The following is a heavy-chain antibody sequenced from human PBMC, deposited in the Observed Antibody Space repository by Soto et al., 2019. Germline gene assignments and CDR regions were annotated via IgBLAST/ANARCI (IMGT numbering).Heavy chain of an antibody. J-gene: IGHJ5*02. CDR2: IYYSGYT. CDR3: VSGTSFYDVLTGYYVDRWFDP. D-gene: IGHD3-9*01. Sequence: SETLSLTCSVSGDSTTRDAYYWGWIRQPPGKGLEWLGSIYYSGYTYYNPSLKSRVTISVDRSRNQFSLNLRSVTAADTAVYYCVSGTSFYDVLTGYYVDRWFDPWGQGTLVTV. CDR1: GDSTTRDAYY. V-gene: IGHV4-39*01.